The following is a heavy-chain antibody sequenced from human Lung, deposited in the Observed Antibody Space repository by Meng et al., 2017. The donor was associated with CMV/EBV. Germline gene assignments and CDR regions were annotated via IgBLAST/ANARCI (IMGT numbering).Heavy chain of an antibody. CDR3: ARTQIAVEAGGTKTKYYYYGLDV. V-gene: IGHV1-8*02. J-gene: IGHJ6*02. CDR1: GYTFSTFD. D-gene: IGHD6-13*01. Sequence: ASXXVSXKASGYTFSTFDINWVRLATGQGLEWMGWMNANSGNTGYAQKFQGRVSMTRDTSTNTAYMQLSSLRSDDTAVYFCARTQIAVEAGGTKTKYYYYGLDVWXQGTTVTVPS. CDR2: MNANSGNT.